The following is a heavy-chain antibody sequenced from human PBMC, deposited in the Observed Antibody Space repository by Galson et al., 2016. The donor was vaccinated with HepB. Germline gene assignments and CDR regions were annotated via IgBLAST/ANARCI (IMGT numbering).Heavy chain of an antibody. V-gene: IGHV4-38-2*02. CDR3: ARAAVGENWYFDL. J-gene: IGHJ2*01. D-gene: IGHD3-10*01. CDR2: MHQDGST. CDR1: GYPIRNGYF. Sequence: SETLSLTCTVSGYPIRNGYFWGWIRQSPGKGLEWIGSMHQDGSTYYNPSLKSRVSTSVDTSKNQFSLNLNSVTAADTAVYYCARAAVGENWYFDLWGRGTLVTV.